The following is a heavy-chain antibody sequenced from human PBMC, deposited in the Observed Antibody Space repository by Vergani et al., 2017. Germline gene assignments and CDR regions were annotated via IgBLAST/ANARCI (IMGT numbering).Heavy chain of an antibody. CDR1: GFSFEDSG. D-gene: IGHD1-26*01. J-gene: IGHJ5*02. V-gene: IGHV3-20*04. Sequence: EVQLVESGGGLVQPGGSLRLSCVISGFSFEDSGMSWVRQVRGKGLEWVSGINWNGGSTGYADSVNGRFTISRDNAKNSLHLEMNNLGDEDTGVYYCARGNGIEIMNWFDPWGQGTLVTVSS. CDR3: ARGNGIEIMNWFDP. CDR2: INWNGGST.